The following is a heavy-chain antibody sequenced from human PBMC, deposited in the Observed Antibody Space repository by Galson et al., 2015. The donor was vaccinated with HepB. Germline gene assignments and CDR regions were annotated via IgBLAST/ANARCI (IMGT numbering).Heavy chain of an antibody. CDR2: VSYDGINK. CDR1: GFSFSSYG. Sequence: SLRLSCAASGFSFSSYGMHWVRQAPGKGLEWVAAVSYDGINKYYTDSLKGRFTISRDNSKNTLYLQMNSRRVDDTAVYYCARGRNYYESTGSYDHWGQGTLVTVSS. D-gene: IGHD3-22*01. J-gene: IGHJ4*02. V-gene: IGHV3-30*03. CDR3: ARGRNYYESTGSYDH.